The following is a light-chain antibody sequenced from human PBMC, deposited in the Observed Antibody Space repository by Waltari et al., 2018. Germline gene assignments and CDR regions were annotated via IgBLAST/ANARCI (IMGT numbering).Light chain of an antibody. V-gene: IGKV3-15*01. J-gene: IGKJ1*01. CDR2: GAS. CDR1: QNVSSN. Sequence: EIVMTQSPATLSVSPGERATLSCRASQNVSSNLAWYQQKLGQAPRLLISGASTRATGTPVRFSCSGSGTEFTLTISGLQSEDFAVYVCQRYNKCSRTFGQGTKVEIK. CDR3: QRYNKCSRT.